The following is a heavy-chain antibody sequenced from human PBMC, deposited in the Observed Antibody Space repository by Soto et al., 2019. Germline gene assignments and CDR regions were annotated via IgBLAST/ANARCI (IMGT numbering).Heavy chain of an antibody. CDR3: ARDGSYYDVLTEHYFDV. CDR1: GFTFSSYA. V-gene: IGHV3-30*04. D-gene: IGHD3-9*01. J-gene: IGHJ4*02. CDR2: IPDDGTNK. Sequence: QVQLVESGGGVVQPGRSLRLSCAASGFTFSSYAMHWVRRAPAKGRVGGPVIPDDGTNKAYPASVKGRFTISRDKSKSTLDLQMDSLRPEDTAVYYCARDGSYYDVLTEHYFDVWGQGTLVSVSA.